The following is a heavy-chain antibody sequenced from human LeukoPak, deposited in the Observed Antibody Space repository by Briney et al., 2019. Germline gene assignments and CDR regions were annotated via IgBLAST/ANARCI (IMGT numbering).Heavy chain of an antibody. V-gene: IGHV3-53*01. CDR1: GFTVSSNY. CDR3: AKEGVELPSYYFDY. Sequence: GGSLRLSCAASGFTVSSNYMSWVRQAPGKGLEWVSVIYSGGSTYYADSVKGRFTISRDNSKNTLYLQMNGLRAEDTAVYYCAKEGVELPSYYFDYWGQGTLVTVSS. D-gene: IGHD1-7*01. CDR2: IYSGGST. J-gene: IGHJ4*02.